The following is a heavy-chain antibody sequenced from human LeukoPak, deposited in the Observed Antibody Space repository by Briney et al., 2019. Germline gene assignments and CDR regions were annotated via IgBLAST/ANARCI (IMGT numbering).Heavy chain of an antibody. Sequence: SETLSLTCAVYGGSFSGYYWSWIRQPPGKGLEWIGEINHSGSTNYNPSLKSRVTISVDTSKNQFSLKLSSVTAADTAVYYCAKRRTSTVTLYFDYWGQGTLVTVSS. V-gene: IGHV4-34*01. CDR1: GGSFSGYY. J-gene: IGHJ4*02. D-gene: IGHD4-17*01. CDR2: INHSGST. CDR3: AKRRTSTVTLYFDY.